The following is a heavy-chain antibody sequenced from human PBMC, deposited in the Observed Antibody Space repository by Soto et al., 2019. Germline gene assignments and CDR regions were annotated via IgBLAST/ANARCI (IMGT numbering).Heavy chain of an antibody. CDR2: IIPLFDTA. Sequence: SVNVSFKASGGTISNSVISWVRQAPGHGLEWMGGIIPLFDTANYAQKFQGRVTIIADESTSTAYMELSSLRSDDTAIYYCARANILVGVTTYENYFDTWGQGTLVTVSS. V-gene: IGHV1-69*01. CDR3: ARANILVGVTTYENYFDT. D-gene: IGHD3-3*01. CDR1: GGTISNSV. J-gene: IGHJ4*02.